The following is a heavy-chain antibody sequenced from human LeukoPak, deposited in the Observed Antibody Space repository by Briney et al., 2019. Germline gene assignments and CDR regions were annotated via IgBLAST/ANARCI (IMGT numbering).Heavy chain of an antibody. D-gene: IGHD3-10*01. CDR1: GFTFSSYG. CDR3: AKGVVGGLWFGELSTDAFDI. J-gene: IGHJ3*02. CDR2: ISYDGSNK. V-gene: IGHV3-30*18. Sequence: PGGSLRLSCAASGFTFSSYGMHWVRQAPGKGLEWVAVISYDGSNKYYADSVKGRFTISRDNSKNTLYLQMNSLRAEDTAVYYCAKGVVGGLWFGELSTDAFDIWGQGTMVTVSS.